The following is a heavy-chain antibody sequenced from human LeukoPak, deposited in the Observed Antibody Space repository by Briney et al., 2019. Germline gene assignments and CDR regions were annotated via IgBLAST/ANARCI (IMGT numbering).Heavy chain of an antibody. J-gene: IGHJ4*02. CDR3: ARGPRFLEWLLYHGYFDY. D-gene: IGHD3-3*01. Sequence: SETLSLTCAVYGGSFSGYYWSWIRQPPGKGLEWIGEINHSGSTNYNPSLKSRVTISVDTSKNQFSLKLGSVTAADTAVYYCARGPRFLEWLLYHGYFDYWGQGTLVTVSS. V-gene: IGHV4-34*01. CDR1: GGSFSGYY. CDR2: INHSGST.